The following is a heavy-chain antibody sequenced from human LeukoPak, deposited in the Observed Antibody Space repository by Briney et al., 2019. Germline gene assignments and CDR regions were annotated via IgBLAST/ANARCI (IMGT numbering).Heavy chain of an antibody. J-gene: IGHJ4*02. CDR2: ISTSGSRI. CDR1: GFSFSSYD. V-gene: IGHV3-48*03. CDR3: ATLDSSGHDH. Sequence: PGGSLRLSCAASGFSFSSYDMNWVRQAPGKGLEWLSYISTSGSRILYADSVKGRFTISRDNAKRSLYLQMNSLRAEDTAVYYCATLDSSGHDHWGQGTLVTVSS. D-gene: IGHD6-19*01.